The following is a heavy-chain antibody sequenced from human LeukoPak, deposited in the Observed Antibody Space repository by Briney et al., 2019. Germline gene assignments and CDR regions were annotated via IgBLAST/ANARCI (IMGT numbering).Heavy chain of an antibody. CDR1: GGTFSSYA. CDR2: IIPIFGTA. V-gene: IGHV1-69*05. CDR3: ARVTGSIDY. J-gene: IGHJ4*02. D-gene: IGHD1-26*01. Sequence: ASVKVSCKASGGTFSSYAISWVRQAPGQGLEWMGGIIPIFGTANYAQKFQGRVTMTRDTSISTAYMDLGSLRSEDTAVYYCARVTGSIDYWGQGTLVTVSS.